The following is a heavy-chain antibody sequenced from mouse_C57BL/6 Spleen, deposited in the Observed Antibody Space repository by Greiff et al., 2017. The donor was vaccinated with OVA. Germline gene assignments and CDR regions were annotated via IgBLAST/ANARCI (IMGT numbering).Heavy chain of an antibody. CDR2: IDPEDGET. D-gene: IGHD2-3*01. Sequence: EVQLQQSGAELVKPGASVKLSCTASGFNIKDYYMHWVKQRTEQGLEWIGRIDPEDGETKNAQKFQGKATITADTSSNTAYLQLSSLTSEDTAVYYCARDGYLFDYWGQGTTLTVSS. CDR3: ARDGYLFDY. J-gene: IGHJ2*01. V-gene: IGHV14-2*01. CDR1: GFNIKDYY.